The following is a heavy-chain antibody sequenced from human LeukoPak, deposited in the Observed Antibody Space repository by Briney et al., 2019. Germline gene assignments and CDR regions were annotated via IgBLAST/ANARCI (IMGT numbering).Heavy chain of an antibody. CDR1: GGTFSSYA. CDR2: IIPIFGTA. Sequence: SVKVSCKASGGTFSSYAISWVRQAPGQGLEWMGGIIPIFGTANYAQKFQGRVTITTDESTSTAYMELSSLRSEDTAVSYCARFSPSGTGIDYWGQGTLVTVSS. CDR3: ARFSPSGTGIDY. V-gene: IGHV1-69*05. J-gene: IGHJ4*02. D-gene: IGHD3-10*01.